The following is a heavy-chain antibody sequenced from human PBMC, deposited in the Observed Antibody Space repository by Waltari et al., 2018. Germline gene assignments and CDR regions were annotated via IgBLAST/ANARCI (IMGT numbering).Heavy chain of an antibody. CDR1: GGSFSGYY. J-gene: IGHJ4*02. D-gene: IGHD5-12*01. Sequence: QVQLQQWGAGLLKPSETLSLTCAVYGGSFSGYYWSWIRQPPGKGLEWIGEINHSGSTNYNPALKSRVTISVDTSKNQFSLKLSSVTAADTAVYYCARGEERWLQLFYFDYWGQGTLVTVSS. CDR3: ARGEERWLQLFYFDY. V-gene: IGHV4-34*01. CDR2: INHSGST.